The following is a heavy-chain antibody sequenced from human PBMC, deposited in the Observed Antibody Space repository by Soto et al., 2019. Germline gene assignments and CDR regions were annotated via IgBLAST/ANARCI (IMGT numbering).Heavy chain of an antibody. Sequence: TSETLSLTCAVYGGSFSGYYWSWIRQPPGKGLEWIGEINHSGSTNYNPSLKSRVTISVDTSKNQFSLKLSSVTAADTAVYYCARTGVRSVHIGPWGQGTLVTVSS. V-gene: IGHV4-34*01. CDR1: GGSFSGYY. CDR3: ARTGVRSVHIGP. J-gene: IGHJ5*02. CDR2: INHSGST.